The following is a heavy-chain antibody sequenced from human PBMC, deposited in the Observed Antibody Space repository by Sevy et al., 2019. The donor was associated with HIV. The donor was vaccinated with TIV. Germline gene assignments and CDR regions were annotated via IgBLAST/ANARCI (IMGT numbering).Heavy chain of an antibody. CDR2: ISHSGRT. CDR3: ARGPNLLKSSSWYFSALHSYYYDMDV. J-gene: IGHJ6*02. D-gene: IGHD6-13*01. CDR1: GGSFRDYL. V-gene: IGHV4-34*01. Sequence: SETLSLTCAVYGGSFRDYLWTWIRQPPGKGLEWIGEISHSGRTNYNPSLQSRVTISVDMSKNQFSLSVKTETAADTAIYYRARGPNLLKSSSWYFSALHSYYYDMDVWGQGTTVTVSS.